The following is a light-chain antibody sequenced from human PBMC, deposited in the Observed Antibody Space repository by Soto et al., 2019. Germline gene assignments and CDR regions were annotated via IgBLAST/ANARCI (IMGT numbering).Light chain of an antibody. CDR1: QDISSY. V-gene: IGKV1-9*01. CDR3: QQLNTYPLFT. CDR2: AAS. J-gene: IGKJ3*01. Sequence: DIQLTQSPSFLSASVGDRVTITCRASQDISSYLAWYQQKPGKAPKPLIYAASTLQNGVPSRFSGSGSGTEFTLTISSLQPEDFATYYCQQLNTYPLFTFGPGTKVDI.